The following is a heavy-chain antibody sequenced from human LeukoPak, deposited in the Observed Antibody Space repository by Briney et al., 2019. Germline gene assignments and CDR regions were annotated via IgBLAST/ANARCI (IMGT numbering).Heavy chain of an antibody. V-gene: IGHV3-23*01. Sequence: PGGSLRLSCAASGFTFSSYAMSWVRQAPGKGLEWVSAISGSGGSTYYADSVKGRLTVSRDTSKNTLYLQMNSLRAEDTAVYYCARVIVGASKFDYWGQGTLVTVSS. CDR1: GFTFSSYA. CDR2: ISGSGGST. J-gene: IGHJ4*02. CDR3: ARVIVGASKFDY. D-gene: IGHD1-26*01.